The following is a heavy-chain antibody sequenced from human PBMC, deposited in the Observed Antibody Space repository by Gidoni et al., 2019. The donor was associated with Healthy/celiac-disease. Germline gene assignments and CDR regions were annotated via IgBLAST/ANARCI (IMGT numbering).Heavy chain of an antibody. CDR3: ARGGIAAVRSYWYFDL. D-gene: IGHD6-13*01. CDR2: INHSGST. V-gene: IGHV4-34*01. J-gene: IGHJ2*01. Sequence: QVQLQQRGAGPLNPSETLSLTCAAYGGSFSGYYWSWIRQPPGKGLEWIGEINHSGSTNYNPSLKSRVTISVDTSKNQFSLKLSSVTAADTAVYYCARGGIAAVRSYWYFDLWGRGTLVTVSS. CDR1: GGSFSGYY.